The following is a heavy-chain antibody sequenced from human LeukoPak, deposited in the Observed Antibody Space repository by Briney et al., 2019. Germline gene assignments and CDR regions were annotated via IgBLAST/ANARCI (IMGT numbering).Heavy chain of an antibody. V-gene: IGHV4-34*01. D-gene: IGHD6-13*01. CDR2: ISHRGST. CDR3: ARGRRQLVRSWGY. CDR1: GGSLSGFY. J-gene: IGHJ4*02. Sequence: SETLSLTCAVYGGSLSGFYWSWIRQSPGKGLEWIGEISHRGSTNYNPSLKSRVTISVYTSKNQFSLKLTSVTAADTAVYYCARGRRQLVRSWGYWGQGTLATVSS.